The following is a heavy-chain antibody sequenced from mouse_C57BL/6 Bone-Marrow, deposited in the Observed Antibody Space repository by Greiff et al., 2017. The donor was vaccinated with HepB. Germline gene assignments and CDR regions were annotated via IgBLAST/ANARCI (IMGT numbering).Heavy chain of an antibody. Sequence: EVQLQQSGPELVKPGASVKIPCKASGYTFTDYNMDWVKQSHGKSLEWIGDINPNNGGTIYNQKFTGKATLTVDKSSSTAYMELRSLTSEDTAVYYCAREGVWDYPTYAMDNWGQGTSVTVSS. CDR2: INPNNGGT. D-gene: IGHD2-10*02. CDR1: GYTFTDYN. CDR3: AREGVWDYPTYAMDN. V-gene: IGHV1-18*01. J-gene: IGHJ4*01.